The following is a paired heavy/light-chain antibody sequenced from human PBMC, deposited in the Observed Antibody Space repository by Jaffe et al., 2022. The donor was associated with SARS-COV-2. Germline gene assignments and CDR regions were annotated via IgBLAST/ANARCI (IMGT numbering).Heavy chain of an antibody. J-gene: IGHJ4*02. D-gene: IGHD3-10*01. CDR3: AKVGVRGGDDY. Sequence: DVQLEESGGGLVQPGGSLRLSCAASGFTFSSSAMSWVRQAPGKGLEWVSAISNNGGSTYYTDSVKGRFTISRDNSKNTLYLQMNSLRAEDTAVYYCAKVGVRGGDDYWGQGTLVTVSS. CDR2: ISNNGGST. CDR1: GFTFSSSA. V-gene: IGHV3-23*04.
Light chain of an antibody. CDR3: LQDYNYLT. V-gene: IGKV1-6*01. Sequence: AIQMTQSPSSLSASVGDRVTITCRASQGIRNYLGWYQQKPGKAPKLLIYAASNLQSGVPSRFSGSGSGTDFTLTISCLQPEDFATYYCLQDYNYLTFGGGTKVEIK. CDR1: QGIRNY. J-gene: IGKJ4*01. CDR2: AAS.